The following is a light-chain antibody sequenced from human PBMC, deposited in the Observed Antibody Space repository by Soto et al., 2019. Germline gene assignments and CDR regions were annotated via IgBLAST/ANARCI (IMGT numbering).Light chain of an antibody. CDR2: GAS. CDR3: QQYDSSPLT. CDR1: QSVSSSY. Sequence: EIVLTQSPGTLSLSPGERATLSCRASQSVSSSYLAWYQQKPGQAPRLLIYGASIRATGIPDRFSGSGSGTDFTLTISRLEPEDFAVYYCQQYDSSPLTSGGGTKVEIK. J-gene: IGKJ4*01. V-gene: IGKV3-20*01.